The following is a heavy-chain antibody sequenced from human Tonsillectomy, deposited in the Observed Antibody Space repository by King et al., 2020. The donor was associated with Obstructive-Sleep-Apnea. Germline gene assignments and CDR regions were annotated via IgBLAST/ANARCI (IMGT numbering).Heavy chain of an antibody. J-gene: IGHJ4*02. CDR1: GDSISASYY. V-gene: IGHV4-39*07. CDR2: IYYIGST. CDR3: ARGPSLGEENDY. Sequence: LQLQESGPGLVKPSETLSLTCTVSGDSISASYYWTWIRQPPGKGLEWIGTIYYIGSTYYNPSLKSRVTISVDTSKNQFSLNLSSVTAADTAVFYCARGPSLGEENDYWGQGTLVTVSS. D-gene: IGHD2-21*01.